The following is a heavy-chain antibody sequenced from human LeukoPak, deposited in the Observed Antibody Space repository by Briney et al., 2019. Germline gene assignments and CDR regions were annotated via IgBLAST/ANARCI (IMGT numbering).Heavy chain of an antibody. Sequence: PSETLSLTCTVSGGSISSSSYFWGWIRPAPGKGLEWIGSIYYSGSTYYNPSLESRVTISVDTSKNQFSLKLNSVTAADTAVYYCARHGGLKYGGYEKRFDYWGQGTLVTVSS. CDR3: ARHGGLKYGGYEKRFDY. CDR1: GGSISSSSYF. CDR2: IYYSGST. V-gene: IGHV4-39*01. D-gene: IGHD5-12*01. J-gene: IGHJ4*02.